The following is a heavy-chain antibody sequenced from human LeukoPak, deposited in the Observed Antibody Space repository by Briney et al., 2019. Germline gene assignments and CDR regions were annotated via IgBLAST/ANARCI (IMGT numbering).Heavy chain of an antibody. Sequence: GRSLRLSCAASGFTFDDYAMHWVRQAPGKGLEWVSGISWNSGSIGYADSVKGRFTISRDNAKNSLYLQMNSLRAEDTALYYCAKGLSGYYDSSGYYYAFDIWGQGTMDTVSS. CDR1: GFTFDDYA. V-gene: IGHV3-9*01. D-gene: IGHD3-22*01. CDR3: AKGLSGYYDSSGYYYAFDI. CDR2: ISWNSGSI. J-gene: IGHJ3*02.